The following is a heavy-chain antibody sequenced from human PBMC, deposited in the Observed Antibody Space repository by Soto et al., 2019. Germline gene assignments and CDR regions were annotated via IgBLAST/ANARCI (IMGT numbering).Heavy chain of an antibody. J-gene: IGHJ4*02. V-gene: IGHV3-23*01. CDR2: MSGSGGST. Sequence: GGSLRLSCAASGFTFSRNAMSWVRQAPGKGLEWVSVMSGSGGSTYYADSVTGRFTISRDNSKNTLYLQMNSLRAEDTAVYYCAKGYREYSSSWCDYWGQGTLVTVSS. CDR3: AKGYREYSSSWCDY. D-gene: IGHD6-13*01. CDR1: GFTFSRNA.